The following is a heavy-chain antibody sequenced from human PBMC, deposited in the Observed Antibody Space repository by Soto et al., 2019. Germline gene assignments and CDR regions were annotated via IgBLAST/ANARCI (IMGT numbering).Heavy chain of an antibody. CDR2: ISGSGGST. V-gene: IGHV3-23*01. D-gene: IGHD3-9*01. CDR3: AKASLFEYDILTGYYAY. J-gene: IGHJ4*02. CDR1: GFTFSSYA. Sequence: SLRLSCAASGFTFSSYAMSWVRQAPGKGLEWVSVISGSGGSTYYADSVKGRSTISRDSSKNTLYLQMNSLRAEDTAVYYCAKASLFEYDILTGYYAYWGQGTLVTVSS.